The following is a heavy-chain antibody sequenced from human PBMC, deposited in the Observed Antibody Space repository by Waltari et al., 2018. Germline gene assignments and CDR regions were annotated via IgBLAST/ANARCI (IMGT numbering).Heavy chain of an antibody. CDR3: ARVMAPGTFSFDC. Sequence: EVQLVESGGGLVQPGGSLRLSCAASGFSFSDHYMDWVRQAPGKGREWVGRIRKRANSYSTEYAASVKGRFTISREDSENSLYLQMNSLKTEDTAVYYCARVMAPGTFSFDCWGQGTLVTVSS. CDR1: GFSFSDHY. J-gene: IGHJ4*02. D-gene: IGHD2-8*01. CDR2: IRKRANSYST. V-gene: IGHV3-72*01.